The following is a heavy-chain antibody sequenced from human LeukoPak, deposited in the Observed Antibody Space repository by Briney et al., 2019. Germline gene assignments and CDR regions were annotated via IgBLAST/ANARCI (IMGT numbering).Heavy chain of an antibody. D-gene: IGHD3-3*01. CDR1: GFTFGNAW. V-gene: IGHV3-15*01. J-gene: IGHJ5*02. CDR2: IKSKTDGGTT. CDR3: TTDPQTYYDFWSVT. Sequence: GGSLRLSCAASGFTFGNAWMSWVRQAPGKGLEWVGRIKSKTDGGTTDYAAPVKGRFTISRDDSKNTLYLQMNSLKTEDTAVYYCTTDPQTYYDFWSVTWGQGTLVTVSS.